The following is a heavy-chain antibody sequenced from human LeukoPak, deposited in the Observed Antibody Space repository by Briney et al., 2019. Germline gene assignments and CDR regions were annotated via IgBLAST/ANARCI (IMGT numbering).Heavy chain of an antibody. CDR1: GFTFSSYA. CDR2: ISYDGSNK. Sequence: GGSLRLSCAASGFTFSSYAMHWVRQAPGKGLEWVAVISYDGSNKYYADSVKGRFTISRDNSKNTLYLQMNSLRAEDTAVYYCAKDLAPLGVVTGLAFDYWGQGTLVTVSS. CDR3: AKDLAPLGVVTGLAFDY. J-gene: IGHJ4*02. D-gene: IGHD3-3*01. V-gene: IGHV3-30-3*01.